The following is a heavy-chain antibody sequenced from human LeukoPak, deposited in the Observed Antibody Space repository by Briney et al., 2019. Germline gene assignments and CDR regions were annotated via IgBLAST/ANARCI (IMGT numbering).Heavy chain of an antibody. Sequence: SETLSPTCAVYGGSFSGYYWSWIRQPPGKGLEWIGEINHSGSTNYNPSLKSRVTISVDTSKNQFSLKLSSVTAADTAVYYCARAEFNNHPDYWGQGTLVTVSS. D-gene: IGHD1-14*01. J-gene: IGHJ4*02. CDR2: INHSGST. CDR3: ARAEFNNHPDY. V-gene: IGHV4-34*01. CDR1: GGSFSGYY.